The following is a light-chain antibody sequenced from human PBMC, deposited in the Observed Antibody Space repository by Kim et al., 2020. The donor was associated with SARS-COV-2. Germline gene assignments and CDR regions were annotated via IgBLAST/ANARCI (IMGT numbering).Light chain of an antibody. V-gene: IGLV3-19*01. CDR3: NSRDRSGNHLV. CDR2: DKN. J-gene: IGLJ3*02. Sequence: AWGYTVRITCQRDGLGSYDASWYQQKPGQSPVLVIYDKNNRPSGIPDRFSGSSSGNTASLTITGAQAEDEADYYCNSRDRSGNHLVFGGGTQLTVL. CDR1: GLGSYD.